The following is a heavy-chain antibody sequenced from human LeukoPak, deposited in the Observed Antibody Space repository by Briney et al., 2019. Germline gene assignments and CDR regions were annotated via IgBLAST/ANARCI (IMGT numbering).Heavy chain of an antibody. D-gene: IGHD3-22*01. CDR1: GGSFSGYY. J-gene: IGHJ6*02. CDR2: INHSGST. Sequence: SETLSLTCAVYGGSFSGYYWSWIRQPPGKGLEWIGEINHSGSTNYNPSLKSRVTISVDTSKNQFSLKLSSVTAADTAVYYCARDSSGYYYGMDVWAKGPRSPSP. V-gene: IGHV4-34*01. CDR3: ARDSSGYYYGMDV.